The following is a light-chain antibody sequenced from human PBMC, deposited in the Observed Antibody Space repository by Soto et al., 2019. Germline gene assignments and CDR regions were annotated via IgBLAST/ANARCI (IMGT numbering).Light chain of an antibody. CDR3: TSYAGSNKVV. Sequence: QPVLTQPPSASGSPGQSVTISCTGTRSDVGGYKYVSWYQQHPGKAPKVMIYEVNKRPSGVPDRFSGSKSGNTASLTVSGLQAEDEADYYCTSYAGSNKVVFGGGTKLTVL. CDR2: EVN. J-gene: IGLJ3*02. CDR1: RSDVGGYKY. V-gene: IGLV2-8*01.